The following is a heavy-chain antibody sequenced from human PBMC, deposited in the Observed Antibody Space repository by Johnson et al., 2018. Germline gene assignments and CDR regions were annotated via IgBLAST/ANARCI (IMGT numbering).Heavy chain of an antibody. V-gene: IGHV3-30-3*01. CDR2: ISYDGNNK. CDR1: GFSFGSFA. J-gene: IGHJ1*01. D-gene: IGHD2-15*01. Sequence: QVQLVQSGGGVVQPGRSLGLSCAASGFSFGSFAMHWVRQAPGKGLEWVAFISYDGNNKYYADSVKGRFTISRDNSNNTLYVQMNSLRAADTAVYYCAKRWLGYIQHWGQGTLVTVSS. CDR3: AKRWLGYIQH.